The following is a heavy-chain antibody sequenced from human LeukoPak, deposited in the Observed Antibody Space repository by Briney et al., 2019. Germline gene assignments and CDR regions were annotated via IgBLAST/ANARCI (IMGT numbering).Heavy chain of an antibody. CDR2: SNDSGGT. D-gene: IGHD1-26*01. CDR1: GGTFSGYY. CDR3: ARLSVIVGAALEYYYYYMDV. V-gene: IGHV4-34*01. Sequence: SETLSLTCAVYGGTFSGYYWSWIRQPPGKRLEWVGESNDSGGTNYNPSLKSRVTISADKSKNQVSLRLTSVTAADTAVNYCARLSVIVGAALEYYYYYMDVWGQGTTVTVSS. J-gene: IGHJ6*03.